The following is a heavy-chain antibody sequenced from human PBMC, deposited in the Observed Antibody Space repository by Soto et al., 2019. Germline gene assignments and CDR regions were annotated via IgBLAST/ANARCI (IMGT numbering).Heavy chain of an antibody. CDR2: IYYSGST. Sequence: PSETLSLTCTVSGGSISSYYWSWIRQPPGKGLEWIGYIYYSGSTNYNPSLKSRVTISVDTSKNQFSLKLSSVTAADTAVYYCARARRFLEWLLFDYWGQGTLVTFSS. CDR3: ARARRFLEWLLFDY. V-gene: IGHV4-59*01. CDR1: GGSISSYY. J-gene: IGHJ4*02. D-gene: IGHD3-3*01.